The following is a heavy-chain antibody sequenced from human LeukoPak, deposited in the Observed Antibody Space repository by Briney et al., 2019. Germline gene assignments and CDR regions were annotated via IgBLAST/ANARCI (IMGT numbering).Heavy chain of an antibody. CDR1: GYTFTGYY. CDR3: ARGNDDILTGFYSDY. V-gene: IGHV1-2*02. CDR2: INPNSGGT. D-gene: IGHD3-9*01. J-gene: IGHJ4*02. Sequence: ASVEVSCKASGYTFTGYYMHWVRQAPGQGLEWMGWINPNSGGTNYAQKFQGRVTMTRDTSISTAYMELSRLRSDDTAVYYCARGNDDILTGFYSDYWGQGTLVTVSS.